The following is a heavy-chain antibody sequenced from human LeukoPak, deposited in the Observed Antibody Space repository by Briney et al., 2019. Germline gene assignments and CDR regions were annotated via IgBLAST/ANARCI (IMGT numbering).Heavy chain of an antibody. J-gene: IGHJ6*02. Sequence: SVKVSCKASGYTFSGYYMHWVRQAPGQGLEWMGRIIPILGIANYAQKFQGRVTITADKSTSTAYMELSSLRSEDTAVYYCARGLAGAYYYGMDVWGQGTTVTVSS. CDR2: IIPILGIA. D-gene: IGHD6-13*01. V-gene: IGHV1-69*04. CDR3: ARGLAGAYYYGMDV. CDR1: GYTFSGYY.